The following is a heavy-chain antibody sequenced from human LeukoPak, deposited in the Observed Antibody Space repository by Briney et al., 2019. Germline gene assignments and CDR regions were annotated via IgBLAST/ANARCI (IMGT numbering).Heavy chain of an antibody. CDR1: GFTFSSYA. CDR3: ARGKTGGKRTYSSSSYFDY. D-gene: IGHD6-13*01. J-gene: IGHJ4*02. CDR2: ISYDGSNK. V-gene: IGHV3-30-3*01. Sequence: PGGSLRLSCAASGFTFSSYAMHWVRQAPGKGLEWVAVISYDGSNKYYADSVKGRFTISRDNSKNTLYLQMNSLRAEDTAVYYCARGKTGGKRTYSSSSYFDYWGQGTLVTVSS.